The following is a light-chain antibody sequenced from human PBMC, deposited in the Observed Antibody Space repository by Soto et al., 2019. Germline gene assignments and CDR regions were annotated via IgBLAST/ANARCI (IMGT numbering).Light chain of an antibody. CDR1: QSISSW. Sequence: DIQMTQSPSTLSASVGDRVTITCRASQSISSWLAWYQQKPGKAPKLLIYDASSLESGVPSRFSGSGSGTEFTLTISRLEPEDFAVYYCQQYGSSPVTFGQGTKVDIK. CDR2: DAS. V-gene: IGKV1-5*01. J-gene: IGKJ1*01. CDR3: QQYGSSPVT.